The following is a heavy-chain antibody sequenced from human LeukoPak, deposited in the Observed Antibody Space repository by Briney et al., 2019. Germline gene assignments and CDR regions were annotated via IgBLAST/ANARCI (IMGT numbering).Heavy chain of an antibody. CDR1: GFTVSRNY. V-gene: IGHV3-66*01. D-gene: IGHD3-3*01. J-gene: IGHJ6*03. CDR2: IYSGGST. CDR3: ARTGFGVVDYYYYYMDV. Sequence: PGGSLRLSCAASGFTVSRNYMSWVRQAPGKGLEWVSVIYSGGSTYYADSVKGRFTISRDNSKSTLYLQMNSLRAEDTAVYYCARTGFGVVDYYYYYMDVWGKGTTVTVSS.